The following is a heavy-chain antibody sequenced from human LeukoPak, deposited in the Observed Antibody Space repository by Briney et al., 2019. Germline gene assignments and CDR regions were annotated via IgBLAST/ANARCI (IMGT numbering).Heavy chain of an antibody. Sequence: PGGSLRLSCAASGFTFSSYGMSWVRQAPGKGLEWVSAISGSGGSTYYADSVKGRFTISRDNSKNTLYLQMNSLRAEDTAVYYCAKDPLPNYYGSGSPIDYWGQGTLVTVSS. CDR1: GFTFSSYG. D-gene: IGHD3-10*01. J-gene: IGHJ4*02. CDR2: ISGSGGST. CDR3: AKDPLPNYYGSGSPIDY. V-gene: IGHV3-23*01.